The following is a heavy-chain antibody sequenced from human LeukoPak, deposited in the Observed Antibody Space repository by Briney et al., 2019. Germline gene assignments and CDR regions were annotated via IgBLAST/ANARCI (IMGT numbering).Heavy chain of an antibody. J-gene: IGHJ4*02. V-gene: IGHV3-33*06. Sequence: LSGGSLRLSRAASGFTFSSYGMHWVRQAPGKGLEWVAVIWYDGSNKYYADSVKGRFTISRDNSKNTLYLQMNSLRAEDTAVYYCAKDHRGAGYFDYWGQGTLVTVSS. CDR2: IWYDGSNK. D-gene: IGHD6-13*01. CDR1: GFTFSSYG. CDR3: AKDHRGAGYFDY.